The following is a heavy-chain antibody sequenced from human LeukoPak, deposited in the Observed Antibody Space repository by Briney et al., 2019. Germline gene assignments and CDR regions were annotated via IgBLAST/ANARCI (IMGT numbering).Heavy chain of an antibody. CDR3: ARVMVRGVSYYYNGMDV. V-gene: IGHV3-21*01. Sequence: GGSLRLSCAASEFTFSSYSMNWVRQAPGKGLKWVSSISSSSSYIYYADSVKGRFTISRDNAKNSLYLQMNSLRAEDTAVYYCARVMVRGVSYYYNGMDVWGQGTTVTVSS. D-gene: IGHD3-10*01. J-gene: IGHJ6*02. CDR2: ISSSSSYI. CDR1: EFTFSSYS.